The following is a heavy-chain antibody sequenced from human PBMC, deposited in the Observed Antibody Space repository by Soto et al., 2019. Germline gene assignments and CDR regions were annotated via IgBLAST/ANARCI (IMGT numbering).Heavy chain of an antibody. V-gene: IGHV4-31*03. J-gene: IGHJ3*02. CDR1: GGSISSGGYY. CDR3: ARDIHGDDYGDSTGAFDT. Sequence: PSETLSLTCTVSGGSISSGGYYWSWIRQHPGKGLEWIGYIYYSGSTYYNPSLKSRVTISVDTSKNQFSLKLSSVTAADTAVYYCARDIHGDDYGDSTGAFDTWGQGTMVPVSS. D-gene: IGHD4-17*01. CDR2: IYYSGST.